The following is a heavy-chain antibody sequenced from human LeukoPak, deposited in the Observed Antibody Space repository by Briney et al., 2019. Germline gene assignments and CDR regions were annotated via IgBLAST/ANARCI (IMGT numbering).Heavy chain of an antibody. J-gene: IGHJ3*02. Sequence: SETLSLTCTVYGGSISSYSWSWIRQPPGKGLEWIGYIYYSVSTNYNPSLKSRVTISVDTSKNQFSLKLSSVTAADTAVYYCASSKFTLHDAFDIWGERTMVTVSS. CDR1: GGSISSYS. V-gene: IGHV4-59*12. CDR3: ASSKFTLHDAFDI. CDR2: IYYSVST.